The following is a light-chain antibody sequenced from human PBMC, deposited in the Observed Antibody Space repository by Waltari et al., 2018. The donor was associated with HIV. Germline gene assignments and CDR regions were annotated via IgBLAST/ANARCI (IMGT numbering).Light chain of an antibody. CDR1: SSDVGGYNS. CDR3: SSYTSSNTVI. J-gene: IGLJ2*01. V-gene: IGLV2-14*01. Sequence: QSALTQSASVSGSPGQSITISCTGTSSDVGGYNSVSWYQQHPGKAPKLVIYNVSNRPSGVSKRFSVSKSGNTASLTISGLQAEDESEYYCSSYTSSNTVIFGGGTRVTVL. CDR2: NVS.